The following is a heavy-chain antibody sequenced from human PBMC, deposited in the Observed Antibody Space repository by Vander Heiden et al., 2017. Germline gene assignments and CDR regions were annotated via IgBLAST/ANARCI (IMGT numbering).Heavy chain of an antibody. Sequence: QVQLVESGGGVVQTGGSLRLSGAATGCPFSPYGMHGVRQAPGKGLEWVAVIGHDGSFKAYADSVKGRFTISRDNSKNTLYLQMTSLRAEDTAVYYCARDLGAGRYFDYWGQGSLVTVSS. CDR2: IGHDGSFK. D-gene: IGHD1-26*01. V-gene: IGHV3-33*01. CDR1: GCPFSPYG. J-gene: IGHJ4*02. CDR3: ARDLGAGRYFDY.